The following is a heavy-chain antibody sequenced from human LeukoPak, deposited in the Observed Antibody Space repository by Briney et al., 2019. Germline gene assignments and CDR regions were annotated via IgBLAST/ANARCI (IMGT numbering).Heavy chain of an antibody. Sequence: GGSLRLSCAASGFTFSSYAMSWVRQAPGKGLEWVSSISSSSSYIYYADSVKGRFTISRDNAKNSLYLQMNSLRAEDTAVYYCARAPRYYFDYWGQGTLVTVSS. V-gene: IGHV3-21*01. CDR1: GFTFSSYA. CDR2: ISSSSSYI. J-gene: IGHJ4*02. CDR3: ARAPRYYFDY.